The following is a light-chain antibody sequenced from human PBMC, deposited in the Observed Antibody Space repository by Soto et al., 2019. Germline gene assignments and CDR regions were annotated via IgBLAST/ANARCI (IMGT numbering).Light chain of an antibody. CDR3: QQYDGSPPYT. J-gene: IGKJ2*01. CDR1: QSLSSNY. V-gene: IGKV3-20*01. Sequence: EIVLTQSPGTLSLSPGERATLSCRASQSLSSNYLAWYQQRPGRAPRLLIYRASTRASDIPDRFSGSGSGTDFTLTISRLEPEDLAVYYCQQYDGSPPYTFGQGTKLEIK. CDR2: RAS.